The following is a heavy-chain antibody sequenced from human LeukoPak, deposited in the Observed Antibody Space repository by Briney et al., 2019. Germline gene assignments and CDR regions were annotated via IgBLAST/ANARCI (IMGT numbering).Heavy chain of an antibody. Sequence: GGSLRLSCAASGFTFSSYSMKWVRQAPGEGLEWVSSISSSSSYIYYADSVKGRFTISRDNAKNSLYLQMNSLRAEDTAVYYCARDGTAMHRGVAFDIWGQGTMVTVSS. CDR3: ARDGTAMHRGVAFDI. V-gene: IGHV3-21*01. CDR1: GFTFSSYS. CDR2: ISSSSSYI. J-gene: IGHJ3*02. D-gene: IGHD5-18*01.